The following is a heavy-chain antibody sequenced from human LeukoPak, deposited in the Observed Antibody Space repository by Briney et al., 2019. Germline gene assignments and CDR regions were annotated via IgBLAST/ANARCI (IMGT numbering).Heavy chain of an antibody. CDR2: INPNSGGT. V-gene: IGHV1-2*02. J-gene: IGHJ4*02. D-gene: IGHD3-22*01. CDR1: GYTFTVYY. Sequence: ASVKVSCKASGYTFTVYYMHWVRQAPGQGLEWMGWINPNSGGTNYAQKFQGRVTMPRDTSISTAYMELSRLRSDDTAVYYCAREYTTIVVVSGYFDSWGQGTLVTVSS. CDR3: AREYTTIVVVSGYFDS.